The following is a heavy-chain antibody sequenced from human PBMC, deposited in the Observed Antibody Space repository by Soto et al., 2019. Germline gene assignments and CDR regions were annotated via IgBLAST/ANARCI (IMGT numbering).Heavy chain of an antibody. D-gene: IGHD2-8*02. CDR1: GFNFRKFA. CDR3: AKDQDNTDQYWIFDL. CDR2: MSERSGPP. Sequence: ELQLLESGGDSVQPGGSLRLSCAASGFNFRKFAMSWVRQAPGKGLEWVSGMSERSGPPLYADSVKGRFTISRDNSKSTLHLEINSLRPEDTAVYYCAKDQDNTDQYWIFDLWGRGTPVIVSS. J-gene: IGHJ2*01. V-gene: IGHV3-23*01.